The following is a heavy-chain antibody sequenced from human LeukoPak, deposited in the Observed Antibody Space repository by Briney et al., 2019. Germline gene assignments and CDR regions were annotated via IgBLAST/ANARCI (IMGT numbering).Heavy chain of an antibody. J-gene: IGHJ4*02. CDR3: AKDFIYYDSSGYCDY. CDR2: ISGSGGST. CDR1: GFTFSSYA. V-gene: IGHV3-23*01. D-gene: IGHD3-22*01. Sequence: GGSLRLSCAASGFTFSSYAMSWVRQAPGKGLEWVSAISGSGGSTYYADSVKGRFTISRDNPKNTLYLQMNSLRAEDTAVYYCAKDFIYYDSSGYCDYWGQGTLVTVSS.